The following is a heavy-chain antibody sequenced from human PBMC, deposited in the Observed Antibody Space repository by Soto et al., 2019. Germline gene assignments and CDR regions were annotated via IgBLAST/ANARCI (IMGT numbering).Heavy chain of an antibody. CDR2: ISYDGSNK. D-gene: IGHD2-21*02. CDR3: ASPGGDKFLNWFDP. V-gene: IGHV3-30-3*01. J-gene: IGHJ5*02. CDR1: GFTFSSYA. Sequence: QVHLVESGGGVVQPGRSLRLSCAASGFTFSSYAIHWVRQAPGKGLEWVAVISYDGSNKYYADSVKGRFTISRDNSKNTLYVQMSRRRAEDPAVYYCASPGGDKFLNWFDPWGEGTLVTVSS.